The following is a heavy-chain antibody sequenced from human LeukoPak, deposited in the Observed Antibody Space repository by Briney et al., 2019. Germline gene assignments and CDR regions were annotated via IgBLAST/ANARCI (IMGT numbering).Heavy chain of an antibody. D-gene: IGHD6-25*01. CDR3: ARQLPTAAADTRGYFDY. J-gene: IGHJ4*02. V-gene: IGHV4-39*01. Sequence: SETLSLTCTVSGGSISPISSSRYYWGWIRQAPGKGLERIGSVFYGENTHYNPFLKSRATLSVDASNNQFSLKLTSVTAADAAVYFCARQLPTAAADTRGYFDYWGQGTVVTVSS. CDR1: GGSISPISSSRYY. CDR2: VFYGENT.